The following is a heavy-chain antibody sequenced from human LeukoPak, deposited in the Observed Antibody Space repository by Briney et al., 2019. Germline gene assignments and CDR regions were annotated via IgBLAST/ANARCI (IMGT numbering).Heavy chain of an antibody. CDR1: GGSISTSSYF. Sequence: SETLSLTCTVSGGSISTSSYFWGWIRQPPGKGLEWIGSIYHSGSTYYNPSLKSRVTISVDTSKNQFSLKLSSVTAADTAVYYCARETRTWRDGYNYDYWGQGTLVTVSS. J-gene: IGHJ4*02. CDR3: ARETRTWRDGYNYDY. D-gene: IGHD5-24*01. V-gene: IGHV4-39*07. CDR2: IYHSGST.